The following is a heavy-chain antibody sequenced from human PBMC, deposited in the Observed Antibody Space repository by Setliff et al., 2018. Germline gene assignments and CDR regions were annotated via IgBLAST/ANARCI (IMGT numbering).Heavy chain of an antibody. CDR1: GGTFSSYV. Sequence: SVKVSCKASGGTFSSYVISWVREAPGQGLEWMGGIIPMFGTNYAQKFQGRVTITADKTSTRAYMELSSLRSDDAAVYYCARGIRQYCSGSYCPGYMDVWGTGTTVTVSS. D-gene: IGHD2-15*01. V-gene: IGHV1-69*06. CDR2: IIPMFGT. J-gene: IGHJ6*03. CDR3: ARGIRQYCSGSYCPGYMDV.